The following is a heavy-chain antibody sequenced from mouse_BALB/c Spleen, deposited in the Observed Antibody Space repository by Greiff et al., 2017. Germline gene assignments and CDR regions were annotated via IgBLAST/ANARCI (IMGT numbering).Heavy chain of an antibody. V-gene: IGHV14-3*02. Sequence: EVQGVESGAELVKPGASVKLSCTASGFNIKDTYMHWVQQRPEQGLEWIGRIDPANGNTKYDPKFQGKATITADTSSNTAYLQLSSLTSEDTAVYYCARGYYGSRWFAYWGQGTLVTVSA. D-gene: IGHD1-1*01. CDR1: GFNIKDTY. CDR2: IDPANGNT. J-gene: IGHJ3*01. CDR3: ARGYYGSRWFAY.